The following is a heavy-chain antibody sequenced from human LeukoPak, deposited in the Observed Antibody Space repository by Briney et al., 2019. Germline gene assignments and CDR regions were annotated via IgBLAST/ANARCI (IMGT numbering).Heavy chain of an antibody. J-gene: IGHJ4*02. Sequence: GGSLRLPCAASGFTFSSYAMSWVRQAPGKGLEWVSAISGSGGSTYYADSVKGRFTISRDNSKNTLYLQMNSLRAEDTAVYYCANTAGYSSGWYNIPEYWGQGTLVTVSS. CDR2: ISGSGGST. V-gene: IGHV3-23*01. CDR3: ANTAGYSSGWYNIPEY. CDR1: GFTFSSYA. D-gene: IGHD6-19*01.